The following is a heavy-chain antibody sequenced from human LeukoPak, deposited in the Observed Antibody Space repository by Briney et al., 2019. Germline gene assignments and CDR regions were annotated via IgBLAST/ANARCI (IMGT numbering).Heavy chain of an antibody. CDR2: ISGSGGST. J-gene: IGHJ4*02. D-gene: IGHD1-26*01. Sequence: GGTLRLSCAASGFTFSSYGMSWVRQAPGKGLEWVSAISGSGGSTYYADSVKGRFTISRDNSKNTMYMQMNSLRSEDTAVYYCARGFRLGARTQYYFDYWGQGTLVTVSS. CDR1: GFTFSSYG. V-gene: IGHV3-23*01. CDR3: ARGFRLGARTQYYFDY.